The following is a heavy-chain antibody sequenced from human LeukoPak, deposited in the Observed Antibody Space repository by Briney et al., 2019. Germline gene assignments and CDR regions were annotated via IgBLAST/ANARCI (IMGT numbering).Heavy chain of an antibody. CDR3: ARDFMYSVNCAGC. CDR2: INTDGSST. D-gene: IGHD6-13*01. V-gene: IGHV3-74*01. CDR1: GFIFSSYW. J-gene: IGHJ4*02. Sequence: TGGSLRLSCAASGFIFSSYWMHWVRHTPGKGLAWVSRINTDGSSTSYADSVKGRFTISRDNAKNTLYLQKNSLRAEDTAVYYCARDFMYSVNCAGCWGQGTLVTVSS.